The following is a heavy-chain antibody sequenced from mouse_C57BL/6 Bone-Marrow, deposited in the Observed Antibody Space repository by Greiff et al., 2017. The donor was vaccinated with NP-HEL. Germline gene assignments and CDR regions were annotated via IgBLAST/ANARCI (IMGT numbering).Heavy chain of an antibody. J-gene: IGHJ4*01. CDR2: ISSGSSTI. V-gene: IGHV5-17*01. Sequence: EVKLVESGGGLVKPGGSLKLSCAASGFTFSDYGMHWVRQAPEKGLEWVAYISSGSSTIYYADTVKGRFTISRDNAKNTLFLQMTSLRSEDTAMYYCARHLRGGRRAMDYWGQGTSVTVSS. D-gene: IGHD3-1*01. CDR1: GFTFSDYG. CDR3: ARHLRGGRRAMDY.